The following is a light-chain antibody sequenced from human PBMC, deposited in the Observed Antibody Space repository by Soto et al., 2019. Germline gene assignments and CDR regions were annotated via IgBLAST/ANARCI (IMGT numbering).Light chain of an antibody. CDR2: GAS. V-gene: IGKV3-20*01. Sequence: ESVLTQSPATLSLSPGERATLSCRASQTIIGNYFAWDQQKPGQAPMLLIYGASNRATGVPDRFSGSYSGRDFGLTITKLEREDFAVYYCEQHVTSVYIFGQGTRLEIK. CDR3: EQHVTSVYI. J-gene: IGKJ2*01. CDR1: QTIIGNY.